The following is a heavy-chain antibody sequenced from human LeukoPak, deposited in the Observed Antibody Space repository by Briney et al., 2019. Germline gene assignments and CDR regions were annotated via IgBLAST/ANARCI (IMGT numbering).Heavy chain of an antibody. CDR1: GGSLSSYY. V-gene: IGHV4-4*07. J-gene: IGHJ4*02. D-gene: IGHD3-3*01. Sequence: PSETLPLTCTVSGGSLSSYYWNWIRQPAGKGLEWIGRIYTSGSTNYNPSLKSRVTMSVDTSKNQFSLKLSSVTAADTAVYYCAGRITTYYFDYWGQGTLVTVSS. CDR2: IYTSGST. CDR3: AGRITTYYFDY.